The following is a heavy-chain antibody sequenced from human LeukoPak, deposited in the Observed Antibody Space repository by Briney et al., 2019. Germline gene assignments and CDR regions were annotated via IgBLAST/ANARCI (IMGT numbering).Heavy chain of an antibody. CDR3: AKDPDCTSGVCYTFFDY. V-gene: IGHV3-53*01. Sequence: GGSLRLSCTVSGFTVSSNSMSWVRQAPGKGLEWVSFIYSDNTHYADSVKGRFTISRDNSKNTLYLQMNSLRAEDTAVYYCAKDPDCTSGVCYTFFDYWGQGTLVTVSS. J-gene: IGHJ4*02. D-gene: IGHD2-8*01. CDR1: GFTVSSNS. CDR2: IYSDNT.